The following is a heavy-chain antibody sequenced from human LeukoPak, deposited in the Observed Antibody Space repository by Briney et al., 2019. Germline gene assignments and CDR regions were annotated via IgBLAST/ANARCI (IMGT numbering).Heavy chain of an antibody. CDR2: IYSGGST. J-gene: IGHJ4*02. CDR3: SIYRGYSYGLRFDY. CDR1: GFTVSSNY. Sequence: GGSLRLSCAASGFTVSSNYMSWVRQAPGKGLEWVSVIYSGGSTYYADSMKGRFTISRDNSKNTLYLQMNSLRAEDTAVYYCSIYRGYSYGLRFDYWGQGTLVTVSS. V-gene: IGHV3-66*01. D-gene: IGHD5-18*01.